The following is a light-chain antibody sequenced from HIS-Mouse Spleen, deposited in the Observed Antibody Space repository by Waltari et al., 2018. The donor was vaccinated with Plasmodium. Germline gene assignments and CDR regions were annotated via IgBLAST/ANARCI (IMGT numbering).Light chain of an antibody. CDR1: QSVSSY. J-gene: IGKJ4*01. Sequence: EIVLTQSPATLSSSPGERATLSCRASQSVSSYLAWYQPKPGQAPRLRIYDASNRATGIPARFSGSGSGTDFTLTISSLEPEDFAVYYCQQRSNWPRVLTFGGGTKVEIK. CDR2: DAS. CDR3: QQRSNWPRVLT. V-gene: IGKV3-11*01.